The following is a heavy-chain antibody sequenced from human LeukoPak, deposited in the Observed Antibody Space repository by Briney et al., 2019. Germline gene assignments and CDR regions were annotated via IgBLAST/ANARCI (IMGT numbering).Heavy chain of an antibody. D-gene: IGHD3-22*01. J-gene: IGHJ5*02. Sequence: PSETLSLTCAVYGGSFSGYYWSWIRQPPGKGLEWIGEINHSGSTNYNPSLKSRVTISVDTSKSQFSLKLSSVTAADTAVYYCARGWLLLNWFDPWGQGTLVTVSS. CDR2: INHSGST. CDR1: GGSFSGYY. V-gene: IGHV4-34*01. CDR3: ARGWLLLNWFDP.